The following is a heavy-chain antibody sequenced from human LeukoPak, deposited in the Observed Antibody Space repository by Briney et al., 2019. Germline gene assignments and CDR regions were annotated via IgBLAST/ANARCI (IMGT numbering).Heavy chain of an antibody. V-gene: IGHV4-59*08. CDR3: ARTYYDILTGYSNYGMDV. J-gene: IGHJ6*02. CDR2: IYYSGST. D-gene: IGHD3-9*01. Sequence: PSETLSLTCTVSGGSISSYYWSWIRQPPGKGLEWTGYIYYSGSTNYNPSLKSRVTISGDTSKNQFSLKLSSVTAADTAVYYCARTYYDILTGYSNYGMDVWGQGTTVTVSS. CDR1: GGSISSYY.